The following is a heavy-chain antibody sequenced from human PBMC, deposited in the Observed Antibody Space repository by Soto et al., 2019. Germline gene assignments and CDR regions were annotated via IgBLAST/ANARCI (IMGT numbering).Heavy chain of an antibody. CDR1: GYSFTSYW. J-gene: IGHJ6*02. V-gene: IGHV5-10-1*01. Sequence: GESLKISCKGSGYSFTSYWISWVRQMPGKGLEWMGRIDPSDSYTNYSPSFQGHVTISADKSISTAYLQWSSLKASDTAMYYCASRYGSGSYPSYYYGMDVWGQGTTVTVSS. CDR3: ASRYGSGSYPSYYYGMDV. CDR2: IDPSDSYT. D-gene: IGHD3-10*01.